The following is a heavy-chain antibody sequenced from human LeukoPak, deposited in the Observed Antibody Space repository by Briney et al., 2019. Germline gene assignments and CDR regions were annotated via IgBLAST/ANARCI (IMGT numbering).Heavy chain of an antibody. J-gene: IGHJ4*02. CDR2: ISCSGGST. Sequence: PGGSLRLSCAASGFTFSSYAMSWVRQAPGKGLEWVSAISCSGGSTYYADSVKGRFTISRDNSKNTLYLQMNSLRAEDTAVYYCAKRGLLFGESPYYFDYWGQGTLVTVSS. CDR3: AKRGLLFGESPYYFDY. CDR1: GFTFSSYA. D-gene: IGHD3-10*01. V-gene: IGHV3-23*01.